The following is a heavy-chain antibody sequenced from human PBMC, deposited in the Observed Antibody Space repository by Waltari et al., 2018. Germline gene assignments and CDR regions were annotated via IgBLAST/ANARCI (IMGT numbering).Heavy chain of an antibody. Sequence: EVQVVESGGGLVQPGGSLRLSCAASRFPVSRDWMHWVRQAPGKGLVWVSRINPDGNTINYADSVRGRFTISRDSARNTLYLQMNSLRADDTAVYYCVRDFGGNLDSWGQGTLVTVSS. CDR2: INPDGNTI. D-gene: IGHD2-15*01. CDR3: VRDFGGNLDS. V-gene: IGHV3-74*01. J-gene: IGHJ4*02. CDR1: RFPVSRDW.